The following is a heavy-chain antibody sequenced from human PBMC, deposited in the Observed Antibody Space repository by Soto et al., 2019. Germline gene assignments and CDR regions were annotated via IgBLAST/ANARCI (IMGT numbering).Heavy chain of an antibody. V-gene: IGHV1-18*01. CDR2: ISTYNGNT. CDR1: GYAFSSHG. CDR3: ARVDSSGYLGMYYFDN. Sequence: GSVKVSCKASGYAFSSHGITWVRQAPGQGLEWMGWISTYNGNTNYAQKFQGRVAMTTDTSTTTAYMELRSLTSDDTAVYYCARVDSSGYLGMYYFDNWGQGTQVTVSS. J-gene: IGHJ4*02. D-gene: IGHD3-22*01.